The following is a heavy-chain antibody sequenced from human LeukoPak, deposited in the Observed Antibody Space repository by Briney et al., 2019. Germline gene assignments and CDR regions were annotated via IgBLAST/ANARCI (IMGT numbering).Heavy chain of an antibody. CDR2: IIPIFGTA. Sequence: ASVKVSCKASGGTFSSYAISWVRQAPGQGLEWMGGIIPIFGTANYAQKFQGRVTITADESTSTAYMELSSLRSEDTAVYYCARSFYGDPYYFDYWGQGTLVTVSS. CDR3: ARSFYGDPYYFDY. V-gene: IGHV1-69*01. D-gene: IGHD4-17*01. CDR1: GGTFSSYA. J-gene: IGHJ4*02.